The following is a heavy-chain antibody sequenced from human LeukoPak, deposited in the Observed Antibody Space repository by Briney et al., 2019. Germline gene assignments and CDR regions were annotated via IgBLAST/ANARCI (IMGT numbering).Heavy chain of an antibody. D-gene: IGHD6-19*01. CDR2: ISGSGGST. J-gene: IGHJ1*01. CDR1: GFPFSSYA. CDR3: AKDQNSYSSCWYRTSFAEYFQH. V-gene: IGHV3-23*01. Sequence: GGPLRLSCTASGFPFSSYAMSWVRQAPGKGLEWVSDISGSGGSTWYADSVKGRFSISRVNSKNTLYLHMNSLRTEDTSVYYCAKDQNSYSSCWYRTSFAEYFQHWGQGTLVTVSS.